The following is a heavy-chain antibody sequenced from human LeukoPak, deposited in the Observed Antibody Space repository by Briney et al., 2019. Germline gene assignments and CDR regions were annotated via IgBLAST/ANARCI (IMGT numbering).Heavy chain of an antibody. J-gene: IGHJ4*02. Sequence: WASVKVSCKASGYTFTGYYMHWVRQAPGQGLEWMGRINPNSGGTNYAQKFQGRVTTTRDTSISTAYMELSRLRSDDTAVYYCASFPYYGSGSYWWGQGTLVTVSS. CDR2: INPNSGGT. CDR1: GYTFTGYY. CDR3: ASFPYYGSGSYW. V-gene: IGHV1-2*06. D-gene: IGHD3-10*01.